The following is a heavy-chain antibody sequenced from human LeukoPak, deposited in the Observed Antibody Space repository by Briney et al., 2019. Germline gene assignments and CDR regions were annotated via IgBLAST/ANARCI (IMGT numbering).Heavy chain of an antibody. Sequence: PSETLSLTCTVSGYSISSGYYWGWIRQPPGKGLEWFGSIYHSVSTYYNPSLKSRVTISVDTSKNQFSLKLSSVTAADTAVYYCARGELRFLEWLFRRWGQGTLVTVSS. CDR3: ARGELRFLEWLFRR. D-gene: IGHD3-3*01. CDR2: IYHSVST. CDR1: GYSISSGYY. V-gene: IGHV4-38-2*02. J-gene: IGHJ4*02.